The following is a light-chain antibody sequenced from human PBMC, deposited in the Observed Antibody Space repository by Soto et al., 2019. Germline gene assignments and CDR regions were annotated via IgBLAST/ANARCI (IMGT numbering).Light chain of an antibody. CDR1: ESISGW. V-gene: IGKV1-5*03. Sequence: DIQMTQSPSTLSASIGDRVTITCRASESISGWLAWYQQKPGKAPKLLIYKASSLERGAPSRFSGTGSETEFTLTIGSLQPEDFATYYRQQHHALWTFGQGTKVDI. J-gene: IGKJ1*01. CDR2: KAS. CDR3: QQHHALWT.